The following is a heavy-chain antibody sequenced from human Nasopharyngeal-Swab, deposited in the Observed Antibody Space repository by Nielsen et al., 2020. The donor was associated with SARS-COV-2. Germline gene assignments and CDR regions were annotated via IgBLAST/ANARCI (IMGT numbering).Heavy chain of an antibody. CDR2: ISGSGATT. J-gene: IGHJ4*02. CDR1: GFTFTTYA. Sequence: GESLKISCAPSGFTFTTYAMTWVRQAPGKGLEWVSSISGSGATTYYADSVKGRFTISRDNSKNTLYLQMSSLRAEDTAIYYCARDGRGYDYGGGLDWGQGTLVTVSS. V-gene: IGHV3-23*01. CDR3: ARDGRGYDYGGGLD. D-gene: IGHD5-12*01.